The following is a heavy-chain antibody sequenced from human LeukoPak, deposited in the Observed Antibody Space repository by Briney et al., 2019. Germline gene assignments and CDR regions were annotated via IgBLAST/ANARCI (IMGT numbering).Heavy chain of an antibody. CDR1: GFSFSIHG. V-gene: IGHV3-7*01. J-gene: IGHJ3*02. CDR3: ARDCSSTSCYIPSDAFDI. CDR2: IRQDGSEK. D-gene: IGHD2-2*02. Sequence: GGSLRLSCAASGFSFSIHGMGWVRQAPGKGLEWVANIRQDGSEKYYVDSVKGRFTISRDNAKNSLYLQMNSLRPEDTAVYYCARDCSSTSCYIPSDAFDIWGQGTMVTVSS.